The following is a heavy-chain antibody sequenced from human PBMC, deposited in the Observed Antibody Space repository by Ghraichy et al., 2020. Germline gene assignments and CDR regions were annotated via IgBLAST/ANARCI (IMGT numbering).Heavy chain of an antibody. CDR3: ARSQITVTPYYFDY. J-gene: IGHJ4*02. V-gene: IGHV4-34*01. Sequence: GSLRLSCAVYGGSFSGYYWSWIRQPPGKGLEWIGEINHSGSTNYNPSLKSRVTISVDTSKNQFSLKLSSVTAADTAVYYCARSQITVTPYYFDYWGQGTLVTVSS. D-gene: IGHD4-17*01. CDR1: GGSFSGYY. CDR2: INHSGST.